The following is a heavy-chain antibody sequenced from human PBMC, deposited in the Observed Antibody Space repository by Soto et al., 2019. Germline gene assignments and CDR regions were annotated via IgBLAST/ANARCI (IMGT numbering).Heavy chain of an antibody. Sequence: SQTLSLTCAISGDSVSSNSAAWNWIRQSPSRGLEWLGRTYYRPKWYNDYAVSVKSRITINPDTSKNQFTLQLNSVTPEDTAVYYCARSSRNKVVRSYWYFDLWGRGTLVTVSS. CDR2: TYYRPKWYN. CDR1: GDSVSSNSAA. D-gene: IGHD2-15*01. V-gene: IGHV6-1*01. CDR3: ARSSRNKVVRSYWYFDL. J-gene: IGHJ2*01.